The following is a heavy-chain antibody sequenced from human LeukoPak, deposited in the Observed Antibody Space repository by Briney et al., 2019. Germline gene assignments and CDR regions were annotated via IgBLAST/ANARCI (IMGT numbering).Heavy chain of an antibody. CDR3: ARHNLYTGSDYPDFDY. CDR1: GSPFVSHW. J-gene: IGHJ4*02. CDR2: IYPGDSDT. V-gene: IGHV5-51*01. Sequence: GGSLQISCKGSGSPFVSHWIAWVRQMPGKGLEWMGIIYPGDSDTRYSPSFRGQVIISADKSITTASLQWRSLKASDTAMYYCARHNLYTGSDYPDFDYWGQGTLVTVSS. D-gene: IGHD1-26*01.